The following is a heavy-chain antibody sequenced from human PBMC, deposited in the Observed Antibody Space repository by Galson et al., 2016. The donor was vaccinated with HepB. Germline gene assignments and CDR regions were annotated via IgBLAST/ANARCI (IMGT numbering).Heavy chain of an antibody. J-gene: IGHJ4*02. D-gene: IGHD3/OR15-3a*01. CDR1: GLSVSDAW. Sequence: LRLSCAVSGLSVSDAWMTWVRQAPGKGLEWVGNIRNKRDGGTADYGAPVKGRFTISRDDSKNTLYLQMSSPRTDDTAVYFCTTWDWGLDCWGQGTLVTVSS. CDR3: TTWDWGLDC. V-gene: IGHV3-15*05. CDR2: IRNKRDGGTA.